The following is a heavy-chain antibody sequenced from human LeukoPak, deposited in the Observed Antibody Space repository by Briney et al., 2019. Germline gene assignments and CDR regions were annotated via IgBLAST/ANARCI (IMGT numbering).Heavy chain of an antibody. CDR1: GFTFGDYA. Sequence: GGSLRLSCTASGFTFGDYAMSWVRQAPGKGLEWGGFIRSKAYGGTTEYAASVKGRFTISRDDSKSIAYLQMNSLKTEDTAVYYCTSALTYYYDSSGYYPPYYYYMDVWGKGTTVTVSS. CDR3: TSALTYYYDSSGYYPPYYYYMDV. V-gene: IGHV3-49*04. CDR2: IRSKAYGGTT. D-gene: IGHD3-22*01. J-gene: IGHJ6*03.